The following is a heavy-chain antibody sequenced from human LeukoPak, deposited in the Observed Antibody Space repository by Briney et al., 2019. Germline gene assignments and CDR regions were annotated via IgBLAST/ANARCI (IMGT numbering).Heavy chain of an antibody. CDR2: VYYSGST. CDR1: GFSINDTSYY. D-gene: IGHD3-10*01. J-gene: IGHJ4*02. Sequence: KPSETLSLTCSVSGFSINDTSYYWGWIRQPPGKGLEWIGTVYYSGSTYYKPSLKSRVNLSVDTSKSQFSLNVNSVTAADTAVYYCVRARGSGSFYRFDYWGQGAAVTVSS. CDR3: VRARGSGSFYRFDY. V-gene: IGHV4-39*07.